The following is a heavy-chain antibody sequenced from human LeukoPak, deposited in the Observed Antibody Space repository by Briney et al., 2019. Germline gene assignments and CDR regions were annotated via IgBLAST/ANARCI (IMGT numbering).Heavy chain of an antibody. CDR1: GFTFSSYE. V-gene: IGHV3-48*03. J-gene: IGHJ4*02. CDR3: ARAFGEFDY. D-gene: IGHD2/OR15-2a*01. Sequence: GESLRLSCAASGFTFSSYEMNWVRQAPGQGLEWVSYISGSGSTIYYADSVKGRFTISRDNAKNSLYLQMDSLRAEDTAVYYCARAFGEFDYWGQGTLVTVSS. CDR2: ISGSGSTI.